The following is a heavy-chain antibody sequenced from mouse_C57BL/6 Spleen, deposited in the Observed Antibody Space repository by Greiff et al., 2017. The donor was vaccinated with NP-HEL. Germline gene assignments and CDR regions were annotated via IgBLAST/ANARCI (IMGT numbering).Heavy chain of an antibody. CDR2: ISSGGDYI. J-gene: IGHJ4*01. V-gene: IGHV5-9-1*02. D-gene: IGHD1-2*01. Sequence: EVQRVESGEGLVKPGGSLKLSCAASGFTFSSYAMSWVRQTPEKRLEWVAYISSGGDYIYYADTVKGRFTISRDNARNTLYLQMSSLKSEDTAMYYCTRERTTAYYYAMDYWGQGTSVTVSS. CDR3: TRERTTAYYYAMDY. CDR1: GFTFSSYA.